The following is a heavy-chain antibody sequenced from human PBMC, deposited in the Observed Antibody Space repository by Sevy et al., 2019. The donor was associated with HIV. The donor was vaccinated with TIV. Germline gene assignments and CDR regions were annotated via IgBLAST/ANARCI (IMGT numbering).Heavy chain of an antibody. Sequence: SETLSLTCTVSGGSISSYYWSWIRQPPGKGLEWIGYIYYSGSTNYNPSLKSRVTISVDTSKNQFSLKLSSVTAADTAVYYCARLPRQQLDEDDYWGQGTLVTVSS. CDR3: ARLPRQQLDEDDY. J-gene: IGHJ4*02. D-gene: IGHD6-13*01. V-gene: IGHV4-59*12. CDR2: IYYSGST. CDR1: GGSISSYY.